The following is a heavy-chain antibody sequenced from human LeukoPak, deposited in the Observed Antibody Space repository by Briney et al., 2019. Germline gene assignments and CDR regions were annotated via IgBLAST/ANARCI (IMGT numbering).Heavy chain of an antibody. J-gene: IGHJ4*02. D-gene: IGHD6-13*01. CDR3: AIDGRRYSSSCYYFDC. CDR2: IYYSGRT. Sequence: SETLSLTCTVSGGSLSSDGYYWRWIRQHPGKGLVWIGYIYYSGRTYYNPSLKSRVIISVDTSKNQFSLKLSSVTAADTAVYYCAIDGRRYSSSCYYFDCWGQGTLVTVSS. CDR1: GGSLSSDGYY. V-gene: IGHV4-31*03.